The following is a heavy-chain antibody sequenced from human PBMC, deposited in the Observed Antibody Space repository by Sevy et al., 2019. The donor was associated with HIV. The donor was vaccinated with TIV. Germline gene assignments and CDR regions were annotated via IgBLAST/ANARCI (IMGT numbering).Heavy chain of an antibody. D-gene: IGHD3-10*01. CDR2: INYSGST. Sequence: KQSQTLSLTCTVSGASISSSGYYWGWIRQPPGKGLEWIASINYSGSTFYNPSLKSRVTISADTSKNQFSLDLNSVTAADTAIYYCAGPILTYYNGWSYYDYWGHGTVVTVSS. J-gene: IGHJ4*01. CDR3: AGPILTYYNGWSYYDY. CDR1: GASISSSGYY. V-gene: IGHV4-39*01.